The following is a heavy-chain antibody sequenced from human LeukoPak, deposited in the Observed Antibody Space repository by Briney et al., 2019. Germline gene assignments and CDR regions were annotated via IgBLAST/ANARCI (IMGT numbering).Heavy chain of an antibody. Sequence: GGSLRLSCAASGFTFSSLGMHWVRQAPGKGLEWVALISYDGSNKYYADSVKGRFTISRDNSKNTLYLQMNSLRAEDTAVYYCARDLTAVDTAIPDYWGQGTLVTVSS. V-gene: IGHV3-30*03. CDR3: ARDLTAVDTAIPDY. CDR2: ISYDGSNK. D-gene: IGHD5-18*01. J-gene: IGHJ4*02. CDR1: GFTFSSLG.